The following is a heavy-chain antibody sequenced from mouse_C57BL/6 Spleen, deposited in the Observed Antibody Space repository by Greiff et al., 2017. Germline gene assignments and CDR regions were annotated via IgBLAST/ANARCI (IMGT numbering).Heavy chain of an antibody. D-gene: IGHD1-1*01. CDR3: APYYYGSTLNWYFDV. V-gene: IGHV1-82*01. Sequence: VQLQQSGPELVKPGASVKISCKASGYAFSSSWMNWVKQRPGKGLEWIGRIYPGDGDTNYNGKFKGKATLTADKSSSTAYMQLSSLTSEDSAVYFCAPYYYGSTLNWYFDVWGTGTTVTVSS. J-gene: IGHJ1*03. CDR1: GYAFSSSW. CDR2: IYPGDGDT.